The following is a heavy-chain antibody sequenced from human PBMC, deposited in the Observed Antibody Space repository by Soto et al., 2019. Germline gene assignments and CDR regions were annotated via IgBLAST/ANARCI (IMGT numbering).Heavy chain of an antibody. CDR1: GGSISSGGYY. J-gene: IGHJ5*02. CDR3: ARGRVVPAAIGVGNWFDP. Sequence: PSETLSLTCAVSGGSISSGGYYWSWIRQHPGKGLEWIEKIYYSGSTYYNPSLKSRVTISVDTSKNQFSLKLSSVTAADTAVYYCARGRVVPAAIGVGNWFDPWGQGTLVTVSS. D-gene: IGHD2-2*01. CDR2: IYYSGST. V-gene: IGHV4-31*11.